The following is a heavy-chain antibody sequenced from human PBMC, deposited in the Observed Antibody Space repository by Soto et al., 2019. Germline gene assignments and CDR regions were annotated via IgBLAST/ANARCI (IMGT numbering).Heavy chain of an antibody. V-gene: IGHV4-34*01. D-gene: IGHD6-13*01. CDR1: GGSFSGYY. CDR3: ARVCRANSSSWYKPFDY. Sequence: SETLSLTCAVSGGSFSGYYWSWIRQPPGKGLEWIGEINHSGSTNYNPSLKSRVTISVDTSKNQFSLKLSSVTAADTAVYYCARVCRANSSSWYKPFDYWGQGTLVTVSS. J-gene: IGHJ4*02. CDR2: INHSGST.